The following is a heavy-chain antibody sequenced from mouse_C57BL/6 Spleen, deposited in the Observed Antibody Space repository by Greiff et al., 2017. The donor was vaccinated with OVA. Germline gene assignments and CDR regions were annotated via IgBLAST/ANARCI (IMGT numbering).Heavy chain of an antibody. Sequence: EVKLMESGPGLVKPSQSLSLTCSVTGYSITSGYYWNWIRQFPGNKLEWMGYISYDGSNNYNPSLKNRISITRDTSKNQFFLKLNSVTTEDTATYYCARAWDRYFDVWGTGTTVTVSS. CDR1: GYSITSGYY. CDR3: ARAWDRYFDV. J-gene: IGHJ1*03. CDR2: ISYDGSN. D-gene: IGHD4-1*01. V-gene: IGHV3-6*01.